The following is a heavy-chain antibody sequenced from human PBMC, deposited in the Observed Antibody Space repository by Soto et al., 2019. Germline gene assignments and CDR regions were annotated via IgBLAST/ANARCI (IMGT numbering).Heavy chain of an antibody. J-gene: IGHJ4*02. V-gene: IGHV3-11*05. CDR3: ARDKARYFARGPTPLPDY. CDR1: GFTFIDYY. Sequence: PGGSLRLSCAASGFTFIDYYMSWIRQAPGKGLEWVSYISSSGSYTKYADSVKGRFTISRDNAKNSLYLQMNSLSAEDTAVYYCARDKARYFARGPTPLPDYWGQGTLVTVSS. CDR2: ISSSGSYT. D-gene: IGHD3-9*01.